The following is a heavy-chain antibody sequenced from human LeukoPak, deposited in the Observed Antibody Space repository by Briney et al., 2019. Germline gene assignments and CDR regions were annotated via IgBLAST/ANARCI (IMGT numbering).Heavy chain of an antibody. CDR3: AKDIGGGSGSYPSLDY. CDR1: GFTFDGYA. J-gene: IGHJ4*02. CDR2: ISWNSGSI. D-gene: IGHD3-10*01. Sequence: GGSLRLSCAASGFTFDGYAMHWVRQAPGKGLEWVSGISWNSGSIGYADSVKGRFTISRDNAKNSLYLQMNSLRAEDTALYYCAKDIGGGSGSYPSLDYWGQGTLVTVSS. V-gene: IGHV3-9*01.